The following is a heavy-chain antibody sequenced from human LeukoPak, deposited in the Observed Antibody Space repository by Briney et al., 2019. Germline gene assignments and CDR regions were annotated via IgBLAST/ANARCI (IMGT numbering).Heavy chain of an antibody. J-gene: IGHJ4*02. CDR3: AGGASGYYHGLPFDY. Sequence: PSETLSLTCTVSGGSISSSSYYWGWIRQPPGKGLEWIGSIYYSGSTYYNPSLKSRVTISVDTSKNQFSLKLSSVTAADTAVYYCAGGASGYYHGLPFDYWGQGTLVTVSS. CDR2: IYYSGST. CDR1: GGSISSSSYY. V-gene: IGHV4-39*07. D-gene: IGHD3-22*01.